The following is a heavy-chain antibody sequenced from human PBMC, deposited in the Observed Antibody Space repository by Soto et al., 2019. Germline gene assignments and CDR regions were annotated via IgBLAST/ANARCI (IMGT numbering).Heavy chain of an antibody. D-gene: IGHD4-4*01. Sequence: GGSLRLSCAASGFTFSSYGMHWVRQAPGKGLEWVAVISYDGSNKYYADSVKGRFTISRDNSKNTLYLQMNSLRAEDTAVYYCAKDRSNYDFLMDVWGKGTTVTVSS. V-gene: IGHV3-30*18. J-gene: IGHJ6*04. CDR3: AKDRSNYDFLMDV. CDR2: ISYDGSNK. CDR1: GFTFSSYG.